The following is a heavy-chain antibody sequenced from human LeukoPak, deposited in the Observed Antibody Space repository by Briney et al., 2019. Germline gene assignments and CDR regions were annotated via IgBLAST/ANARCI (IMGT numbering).Heavy chain of an antibody. Sequence: VSVKVSCKASGYTFTSYAMHWVRQAPGQRLEWMGWINAGNGNTKYSQKFQGRVTITRDTSASTAYMELSSLRSEDTAVYYCARDYGSGSHYYYYGMDVWGQGTTVTVSS. J-gene: IGHJ6*02. V-gene: IGHV1-3*01. CDR1: GYTFTSYA. CDR3: ARDYGSGSHYYYYGMDV. CDR2: INAGNGNT. D-gene: IGHD3-10*01.